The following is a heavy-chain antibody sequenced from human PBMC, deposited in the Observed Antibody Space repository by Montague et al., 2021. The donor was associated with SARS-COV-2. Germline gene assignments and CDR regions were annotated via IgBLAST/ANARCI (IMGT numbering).Heavy chain of an antibody. CDR1: GYSISSGYY. V-gene: IGHV4-38-2*02. CDR3: ARWYYGSGSYPH. CDR2: IYHSGGT. D-gene: IGHD3-10*01. J-gene: IGHJ4*02. Sequence: SETLSLTCTVSGYSISSGYYWGWIRQPPGKGLEWIGNIYHSGGTXXSPXHESRVTVSVDTSKNQFSLGLSSVTAADTAVYYCARWYYGSGSYPHWGQGTLVTVSS.